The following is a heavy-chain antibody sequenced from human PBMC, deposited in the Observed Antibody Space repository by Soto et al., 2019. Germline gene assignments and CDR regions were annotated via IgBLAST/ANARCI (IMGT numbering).Heavy chain of an antibody. Sequence: EVRLLESGGGLIQPGGSLRLSCSGSGFTFKNYAMTWVRQAPGKGLEWVSSISGSSASTYYADSVMGRFTISRDNSKNTLYLQMNSLRAEDTALYYCAKESDIVVALSSGMDVWGQGTTVTVSS. CDR1: GFTFKNYA. CDR3: AKESDIVVALSSGMDV. CDR2: ISGSSAST. D-gene: IGHD2-15*01. V-gene: IGHV3-23*01. J-gene: IGHJ6*02.